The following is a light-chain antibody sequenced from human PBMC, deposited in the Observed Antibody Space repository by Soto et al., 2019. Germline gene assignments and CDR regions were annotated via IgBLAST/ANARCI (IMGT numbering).Light chain of an antibody. CDR1: RNLLYNDKNY. CDR2: WAS. V-gene: IGKV4-1*01. J-gene: IGKJ2*01. Sequence: DIVMTQAPDSLAASLGAIATINCKSSRNLLYNDKNYVAWYQQRPGQAPKLLIYWASTRESEVPVRISGSGSVTDFRLTIRDLQAADAAVYYCQQFYTTPRTFGQGTRVEI. CDR3: QQFYTTPRT.